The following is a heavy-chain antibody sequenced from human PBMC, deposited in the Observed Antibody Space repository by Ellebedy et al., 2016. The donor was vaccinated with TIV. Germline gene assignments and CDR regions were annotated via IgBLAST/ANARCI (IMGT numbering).Heavy chain of an antibody. CDR3: ARGGNYRFDY. V-gene: IGHV3-7*03. Sequence: GESLKISCVASGFTFSTYWMSWVRQAPGKGLEWVANIKPDGSEKYYVVSVKGRFSISRDNAKNSLYLQMNSLRVEDTAVYYCARGGNYRFDYWGQGTLVTVSS. CDR1: GFTFSTYW. CDR2: IKPDGSEK. D-gene: IGHD1-26*01. J-gene: IGHJ4*02.